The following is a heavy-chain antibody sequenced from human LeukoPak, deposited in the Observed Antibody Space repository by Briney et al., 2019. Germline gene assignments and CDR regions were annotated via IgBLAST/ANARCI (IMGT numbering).Heavy chain of an antibody. CDR1: GFTFISYW. V-gene: IGHV3-74*01. D-gene: IGHD3-22*01. J-gene: IGHJ4*02. Sequence: QPGGSLRLSCAASGFTFISYWMHWVRQAPGKGLVWVSRINSDGSTTSYADSVKDRFTISRDNAKNTLYLQMNSLRAEDTAVYYYVREARSYYYDSSGYLNYFDYWGQGTLVTVSS. CDR2: INSDGSTT. CDR3: VREARSYYYDSSGYLNYFDY.